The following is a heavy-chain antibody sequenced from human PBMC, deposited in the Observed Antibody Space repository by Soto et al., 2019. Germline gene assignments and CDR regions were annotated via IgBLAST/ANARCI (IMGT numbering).Heavy chain of an antibody. Sequence: GGSLRLSCAASGFTFSSYAMSWVRQAPGKGLEWVSAISGSGGSTYYADSVKGRFTISRDNSKNTLYLQMNSLRAEDTAVYYCAKDLLAAGKNPNDYWGQGTLVTVSS. CDR3: AKDLLAAGKNPNDY. CDR2: ISGSGGST. D-gene: IGHD6-13*01. V-gene: IGHV3-23*01. J-gene: IGHJ4*02. CDR1: GFTFSSYA.